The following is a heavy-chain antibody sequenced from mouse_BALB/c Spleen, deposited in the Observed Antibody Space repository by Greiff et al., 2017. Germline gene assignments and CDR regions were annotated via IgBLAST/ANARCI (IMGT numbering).Heavy chain of an antibody. CDR1: GYAFTNYL. Sequence: QVQLQQSGAELVRPGTSVKVSCKASGYAFTNYLIEWVKQRPGQGLEWIGVINPGSGGTNYNEKFKGKATLTADKSSSTAYMQLSSLTSDDSAVYFCATGDYYGSSFDVWGAGTTVTVAS. CDR2: INPGSGGT. D-gene: IGHD1-1*01. J-gene: IGHJ1*01. V-gene: IGHV1-54*01. CDR3: ATGDYYGSSFDV.